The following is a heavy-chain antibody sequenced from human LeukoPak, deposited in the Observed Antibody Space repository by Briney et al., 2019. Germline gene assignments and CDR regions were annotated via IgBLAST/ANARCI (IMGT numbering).Heavy chain of an antibody. CDR1: GYSISSGYY. CDR2: IYHSGST. CDR3: ARDRGYSSSYYFDY. Sequence: SETLSLTCTVSGYSISSGYYWGWIRQPPGKGLEWIGSIYHSGSTYYNPSLKSRVTISIDTSKNQFSLKLRFVTAADTAVYYCARDRGYSSSYYFDYWGQGTLVTVSS. D-gene: IGHD6-13*01. V-gene: IGHV4-38-2*02. J-gene: IGHJ4*02.